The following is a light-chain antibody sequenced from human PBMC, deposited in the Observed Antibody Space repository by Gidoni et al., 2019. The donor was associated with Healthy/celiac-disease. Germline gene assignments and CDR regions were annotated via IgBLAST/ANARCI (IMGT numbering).Light chain of an antibody. CDR3: QQYYSFHRT. V-gene: IGKV1D-8*01. J-gene: IGKJ2*01. Sequence: VIWMTLSPSLPSASTGASVPISCRMSQGISSYFTWYQQKPGKAPGLLIDAASTLQSGVPSRFSGSGSGTDFTITISCLQSEDVATYYCQQYYSFHRTFGQGTKLEIK. CDR2: AAS. CDR1: QGISSY.